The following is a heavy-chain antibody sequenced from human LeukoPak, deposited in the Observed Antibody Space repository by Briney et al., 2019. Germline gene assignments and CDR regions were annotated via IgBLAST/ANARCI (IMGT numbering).Heavy chain of an antibody. CDR3: ARQTYYYDSSGQGLVSSQIDY. V-gene: IGHV1-18*01. Sequence: ASVKVSCKASGYTFTSYGISWVRQAPGQGLEWMGWISAYNGNTNYAQKLQGRVTMTTDTSTSTAYTELRSLRSDDTAVYYCARQTYYYDSSGQGLVSSQIDYWGQGTLVTVSS. D-gene: IGHD3-22*01. CDR1: GYTFTSYG. CDR2: ISAYNGNT. J-gene: IGHJ4*02.